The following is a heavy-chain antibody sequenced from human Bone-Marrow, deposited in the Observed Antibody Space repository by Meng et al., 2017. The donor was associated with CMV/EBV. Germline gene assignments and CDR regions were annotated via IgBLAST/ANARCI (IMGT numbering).Heavy chain of an antibody. V-gene: IGHV4-59*01. D-gene: IGHD6-6*01. CDR1: GGSISTYY. Sequence: SEPLSLTCTISGGSISTYYWSWIRQPPGKGLEWIGYIYYSGSTNYNPSLKSRVTISVDTSKNQCSLKLSSVTAADTAVYYCARDLAYSSSHYYYGMEVWGQGTTVTVSS. CDR2: IYYSGST. J-gene: IGHJ6*02. CDR3: ARDLAYSSSHYYYGMEV.